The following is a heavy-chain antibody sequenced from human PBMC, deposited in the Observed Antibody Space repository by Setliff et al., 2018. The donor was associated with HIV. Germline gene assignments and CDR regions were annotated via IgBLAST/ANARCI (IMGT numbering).Heavy chain of an antibody. V-gene: IGHV4-4*07. D-gene: IGHD3-10*01. J-gene: IGHJ3*02. CDR3: ARAGSMVRGVIISAIDI. CDR1: DGSVSGYS. CDR2: IYTSGTT. Sequence: LSLTCSVSDGSVSGYSWSWIRQPAGKGLEWIGRIYTSGTTNYNPSLKSRVTMSVDTSKNQFSLKLSSVTAADTAVYYCARAGSMVRGVIISAIDIWGQGTMVTVSS.